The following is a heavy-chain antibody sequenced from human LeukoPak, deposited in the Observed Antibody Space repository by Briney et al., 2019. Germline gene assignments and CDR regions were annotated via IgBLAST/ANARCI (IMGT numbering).Heavy chain of an antibody. D-gene: IGHD3-10*02. Sequence: GGSLRLSCAASGFTFSSYWMTWVRQTPGKGLEWVANIKQDGSEIYYVDSVKGRFTISRDNAKNSLYLQMNSLRAEDTAVYYCTRALFGELSYWGQGTLVTVSS. J-gene: IGHJ4*02. CDR3: TRALFGELSY. CDR2: IKQDGSEI. CDR1: GFTFSSYW. V-gene: IGHV3-7*01.